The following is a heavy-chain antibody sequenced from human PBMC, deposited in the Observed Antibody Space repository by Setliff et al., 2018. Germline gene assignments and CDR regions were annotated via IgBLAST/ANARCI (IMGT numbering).Heavy chain of an antibody. CDR1: GFSLSIFW. CDR3: ARDRGGGLFDY. D-gene: IGHD3-16*01. CDR2: IKQDGSDK. Sequence: PGGSLRLSCAASGFSLSIFWMSWVRQAPGKGLEWVASIKQDGSDKYYVDSVKGRFTISRDNAKNSLFLQMNSLRAEDTAMYFGARDRGGGLFDYWGQGTLVTVSS. J-gene: IGHJ4*02. V-gene: IGHV3-7*01.